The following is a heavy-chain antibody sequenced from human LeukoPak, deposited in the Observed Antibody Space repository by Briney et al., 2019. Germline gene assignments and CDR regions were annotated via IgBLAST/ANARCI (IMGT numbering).Heavy chain of an antibody. J-gene: IGHJ5*01. CDR1: GFTFSSYG. CDR2: ISYDGIYK. D-gene: IGHD6-19*01. Sequence: GGSLRLSCAASGFTFSSYGMHWVRQAPGKGLEWVAYISYDGIYKDYTDSVKGRFTIARDNSKTTLYLQMISLRPEDTAVYYCAKDRSTGWYAGFDFWGQGTLVTVSS. CDR3: AKDRSTGWYAGFDF. V-gene: IGHV3-30*18.